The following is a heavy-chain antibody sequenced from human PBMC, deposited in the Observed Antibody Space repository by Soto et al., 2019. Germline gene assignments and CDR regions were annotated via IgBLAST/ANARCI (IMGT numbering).Heavy chain of an antibody. CDR1: GFTFSSYG. CDR2: IWYDGSNK. CDR3: ARDHCCSTSCCIFDY. J-gene: IGHJ4*02. Sequence: QVQLVESGGGVVQPGRSLRLSCAASGFTFSSYGMHWVRQAPGKGLEWVAVIWYDGSNKYYADSVKGRFTISRDNSKNTLYLQMNSLRAEDTAVYYCARDHCCSTSCCIFDYWGQGTLVTVSS. V-gene: IGHV3-33*01. D-gene: IGHD2-2*01.